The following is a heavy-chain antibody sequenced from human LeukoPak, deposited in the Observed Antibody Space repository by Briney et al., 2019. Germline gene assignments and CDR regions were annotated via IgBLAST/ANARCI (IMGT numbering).Heavy chain of an antibody. CDR3: ARGRSSMVRGYYYYYMDV. CDR2: IYYSGST. J-gene: IGHJ6*03. V-gene: IGHV4-61*05. Sequence: SETLSLTCTVSGGSISSSSYYWGWIRQPPGKGLEWIGYIYYSGSTNYNPSLKSRVTISVDTSKNQFSLKLSSVTAADTAVYYCARGRSSMVRGYYYYYMDVWGKGTTVTISS. CDR1: GGSISSSSYY. D-gene: IGHD3-10*01.